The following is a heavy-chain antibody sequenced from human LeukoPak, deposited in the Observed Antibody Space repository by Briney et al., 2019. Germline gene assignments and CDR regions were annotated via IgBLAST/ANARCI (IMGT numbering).Heavy chain of an antibody. J-gene: IGHJ5*02. CDR2: VSGDGITT. CDR3: AKGAQSASFDP. Sequence: GGSLRLSCAASGFTFSSYGMHWVRQAPGKGLQWVSAVSGDGITTLYADSVKGRFTISRDNSKNTMYLQMDSLRAEDTALYYCAKGAQSASFDPWGQGTLVTVSS. CDR1: GFTFSSYG. D-gene: IGHD3-3*01. V-gene: IGHV3-23*01.